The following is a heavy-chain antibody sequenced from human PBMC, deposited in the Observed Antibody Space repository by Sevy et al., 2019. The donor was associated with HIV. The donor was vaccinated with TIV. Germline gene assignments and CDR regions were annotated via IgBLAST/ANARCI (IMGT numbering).Heavy chain of an antibody. Sequence: GGSLRLSCAASGFTFSSYAMHWVRQAPGKGLEWVAVISYDGSNKYYADSVKGRFTIPRDNSKNTLYLQMNSLRAEDTAVYYCARDAFKQVWLRTEPDTNDYWGQGTLVTVSS. CDR1: GFTFSSYA. CDR2: ISYDGSNK. V-gene: IGHV3-30*04. D-gene: IGHD5-18*01. CDR3: ARDAFKQVWLRTEPDTNDY. J-gene: IGHJ4*02.